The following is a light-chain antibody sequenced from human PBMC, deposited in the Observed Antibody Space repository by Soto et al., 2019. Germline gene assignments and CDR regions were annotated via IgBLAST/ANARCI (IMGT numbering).Light chain of an antibody. CDR1: SSDIAAGYD. J-gene: IGLJ2*01. Sequence: QSVLTQPPSVSGAPGQRVTISCTGGSSDIAAGYDVHWYQHLPGTAPKLLIFSNSNRPSGVPDRFSGSKSGTSASLAITGLQAEDEADYYCQSYDNSLSGVVFGGGTKLTVL. V-gene: IGLV1-40*01. CDR3: QSYDNSLSGVV. CDR2: SNS.